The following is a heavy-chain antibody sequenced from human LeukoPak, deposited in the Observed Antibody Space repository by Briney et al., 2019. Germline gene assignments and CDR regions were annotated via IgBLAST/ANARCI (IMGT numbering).Heavy chain of an antibody. D-gene: IGHD6-19*01. Sequence: GGSLRLSCAASGFTFSSYEMNWVRQAPGKGLEWVSAISGSGGSTYYADSVKGRFTISRDNSKNTLYLQMNSLRAEDTAVYYCAKDSEDSGWYGYWGQGTLVTVSS. J-gene: IGHJ4*02. CDR1: GFTFSSYE. CDR3: AKDSEDSGWYGY. V-gene: IGHV3-23*01. CDR2: ISGSGGST.